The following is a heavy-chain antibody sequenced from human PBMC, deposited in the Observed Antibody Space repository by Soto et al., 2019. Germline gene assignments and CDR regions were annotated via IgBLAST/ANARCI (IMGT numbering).Heavy chain of an antibody. CDR1: GYTLTELS. D-gene: IGHD3-3*01. CDR3: AREIAIFGVAHNWFDP. J-gene: IGHJ5*02. V-gene: IGHV1-24*01. CDR2: FDAYDGNT. Sequence: ASVKVSCKVSGYTLTELSMHWVRQAPGKGLEWMGWFDAYDGNTNYAQKLQGRVTMTTDTSTSTAYMELRSLGSDDTAVYYCAREIAIFGVAHNWFDPWGQGTLVTVSS.